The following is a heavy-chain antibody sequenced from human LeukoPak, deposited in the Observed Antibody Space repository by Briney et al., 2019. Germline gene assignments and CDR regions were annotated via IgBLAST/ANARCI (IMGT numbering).Heavy chain of an antibody. CDR1: GYTFTSYG. V-gene: IGHV7-4-1*02. J-gene: IGHJ4*02. Sequence: ASVKVSCKASGYTFTSYGITWVRQAPGQGLEWMGWINTNTGNPTYAQGFTGRFVFSLDTSVSTAYLQISSLKAEDTAVYYCARATHYYDSSGYPIYDYWGQGTLVTVSS. CDR3: ARATHYYDSSGYPIYDY. CDR2: INTNTGNP. D-gene: IGHD3-22*01.